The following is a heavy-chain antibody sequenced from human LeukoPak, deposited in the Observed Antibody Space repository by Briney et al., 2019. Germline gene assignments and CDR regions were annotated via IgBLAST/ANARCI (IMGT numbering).Heavy chain of an antibody. D-gene: IGHD6-13*01. CDR2: VSGSGGST. J-gene: IGHJ4*02. V-gene: IGHV3-23*01. CDR1: VFTFSSYA. CDR3: AKNVRAAGPNDTFDY. Sequence: PGGSLRLSCAASVFTFSSYAMSWVRQAPGKGLEWVSAVSGSGGSTYYADSVKGRFTISRDNSKNTLYLQMNSLRAEDTAVYYCAKNVRAAGPNDTFDYWGQGTLVTVSS.